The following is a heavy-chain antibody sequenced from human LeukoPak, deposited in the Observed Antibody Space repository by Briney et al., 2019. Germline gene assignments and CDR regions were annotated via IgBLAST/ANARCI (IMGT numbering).Heavy chain of an antibody. D-gene: IGHD2-15*01. J-gene: IGHJ4*02. CDR1: GFTFSSYS. Sequence: GGSLRLSCAASGFTFSSYSMHWVRQAPGKGLVWVSRINSDGSTTTYADSVKGRFTISRENAKNTLDLQMNSLRAEDTAVYYCARDRNTYCSGGSCASHYWGQGTLVTVSS. CDR3: ARDRNTYCSGGSCASHY. V-gene: IGHV3-74*01. CDR2: INSDGSTT.